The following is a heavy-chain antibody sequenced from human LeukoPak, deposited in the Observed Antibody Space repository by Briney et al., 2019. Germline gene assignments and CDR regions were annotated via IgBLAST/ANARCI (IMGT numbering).Heavy chain of an antibody. J-gene: IGHJ6*03. Sequence: PGGSLRLSCAASGFTFSSYAMYWVRQAPGKGLEWVSSIGISSSHTFYADSVKGRFTISRDNAENSVYLQMNSLGAEDMAVYYCAKDLTTVATPYYYYYMDVWGKGTTVTVSS. V-gene: IGHV3-21*01. CDR1: GFTFSSYA. CDR2: IGISSSHT. D-gene: IGHD4-23*01. CDR3: AKDLTTVATPYYYYYMDV.